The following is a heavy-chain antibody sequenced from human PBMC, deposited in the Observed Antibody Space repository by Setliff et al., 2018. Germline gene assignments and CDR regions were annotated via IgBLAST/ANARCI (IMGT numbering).Heavy chain of an antibody. CDR2: IYFGGNT. CDR1: GGSISDNGYF. D-gene: IGHD1-26*01. Sequence: SETLSLTCTVPGGSISDNGYFWGWVRQPPGRGLEWIGNIYFGGNTYFNPSFKSRVTMSIDTSNSQFSLKLSSVTAADTAIYYCARDASASDGRNAFDIWGQGTMVTVSS. V-gene: IGHV4-39*07. J-gene: IGHJ3*02. CDR3: ARDASASDGRNAFDI.